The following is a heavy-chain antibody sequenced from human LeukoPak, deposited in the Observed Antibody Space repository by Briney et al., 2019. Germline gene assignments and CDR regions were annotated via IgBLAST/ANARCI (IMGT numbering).Heavy chain of an antibody. CDR2: IYTSGST. D-gene: IGHD4-23*01. CDR3: ARQSGFPTVVTRFDY. CDR1: GGSISSSY. J-gene: IGHJ4*02. Sequence: KPSETLSLTCTVSGGSISSSYWSWIRQPAGRGLEWIGRIYTSGSTNYNPSLKSRVTMSVDTSKNQFSLKLNSVTAADTAVYYCARQSGFPTVVTRFDYWGQGTLVTVSS. V-gene: IGHV4-4*07.